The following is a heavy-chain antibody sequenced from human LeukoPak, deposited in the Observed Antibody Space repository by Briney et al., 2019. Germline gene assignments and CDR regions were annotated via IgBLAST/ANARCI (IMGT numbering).Heavy chain of an antibody. V-gene: IGHV4-39*07. CDR3: ARRSYYGSGTYGRPYNWFDP. CDR1: GGSINTSSYY. Sequence: SETLSLTCTVPGGSINTSSYYWGWIRQPPGKGLEWIGEINHSGSTNYNPSLKSRVTISVDTSKNQFSLKLSSVTAADTAVYYCARRSYYGSGTYGRPYNWFDPWGQGTLVTVSS. J-gene: IGHJ5*02. CDR2: INHSGST. D-gene: IGHD3-10*01.